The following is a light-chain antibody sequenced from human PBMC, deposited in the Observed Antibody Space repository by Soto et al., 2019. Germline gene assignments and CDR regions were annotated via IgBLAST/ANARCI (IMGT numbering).Light chain of an antibody. CDR3: QHYGSTVT. CDR2: GAS. CDR1: QSVRD. V-gene: IGKV3-20*01. J-gene: IGKJ4*01. Sequence: ETVLTQSPGTLSLSPGDRATPSCRASQSVRDLAWYRQKPGQAPRLLIYGASNRATGTPDRFSGSGSGTDFTLTSTRLEPEDFAVFYCQHYGSTVTFGGGTKV.